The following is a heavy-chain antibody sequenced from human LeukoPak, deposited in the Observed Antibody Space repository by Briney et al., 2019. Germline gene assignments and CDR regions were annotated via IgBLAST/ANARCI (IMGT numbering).Heavy chain of an antibody. CDR2: ISYDGSNK. Sequence: GGSLRLSCAASGLTFSSYGMHWVRQAPGKGLEWVAVISYDGSNKYYADSVKGRFTISRDNSKNTLYLQMNSLRAEDTAVYYCAKDLFPFGELLYEFDYWGQGTLVTVSS. V-gene: IGHV3-30*18. D-gene: IGHD3-10*01. J-gene: IGHJ4*02. CDR3: AKDLFPFGELLYEFDY. CDR1: GLTFSSYG.